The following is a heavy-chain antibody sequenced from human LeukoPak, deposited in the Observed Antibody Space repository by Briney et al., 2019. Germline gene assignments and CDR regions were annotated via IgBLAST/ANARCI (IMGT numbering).Heavy chain of an antibody. J-gene: IGHJ4*02. Sequence: GGSLRLTCATSGFTFSTYGIHWVRQAPGKGLEWVSFIRYDGNDEYYADSVKGRFTISRDNSKNTLYLEMNSLRTEDTAVYYCAKDKGERFLEFSTPTRDYWGQGTLVTVSS. CDR1: GFTFSTYG. CDR3: AKDKGERFLEFSTPTRDY. V-gene: IGHV3-30*02. D-gene: IGHD3-3*01. CDR2: IRYDGNDE.